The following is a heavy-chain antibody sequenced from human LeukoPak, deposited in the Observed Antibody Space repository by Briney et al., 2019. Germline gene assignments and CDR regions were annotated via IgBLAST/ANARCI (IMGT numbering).Heavy chain of an antibody. Sequence: GGSLRLSCAASGFTFSSYAMSWVRQAPGKGLEWVSAISGSGGSTYYADSVKGRFTISRGNSKNTLYLQMNSLRAEDTAVYYCAKGLRFLEWLIISDAFDIWGQGTMVTVSS. V-gene: IGHV3-23*01. D-gene: IGHD3-3*01. CDR3: AKGLRFLEWLIISDAFDI. CDR1: GFTFSSYA. J-gene: IGHJ3*02. CDR2: ISGSGGST.